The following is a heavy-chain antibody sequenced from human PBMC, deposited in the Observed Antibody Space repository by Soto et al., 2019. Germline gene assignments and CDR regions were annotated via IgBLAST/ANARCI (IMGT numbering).Heavy chain of an antibody. Sequence: SVKVSCKASGGTFSSYTISWVRQAPGQGLEWMGRIIPILGIANYAQKFQGRVTITADKSTSTAYMELSSLRSEDTAVYYCARDQGTTVTPFDYWGQGTLVTVSS. J-gene: IGHJ4*02. D-gene: IGHD4-17*01. CDR1: GGTFSSYT. CDR2: IIPILGIA. V-gene: IGHV1-69*04. CDR3: ARDQGTTVTPFDY.